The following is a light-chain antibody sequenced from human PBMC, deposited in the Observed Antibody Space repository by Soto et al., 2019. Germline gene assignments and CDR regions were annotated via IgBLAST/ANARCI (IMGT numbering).Light chain of an antibody. CDR3: VLFMGSGISV. CDR1: SGSVSTNHY. J-gene: IGLJ3*02. CDR2: NTD. Sequence: QAVVTQEPSFSVSPGGTVTLTCGLTSGSVSTNHYPTWCQQTPGQAPRTLIYNTDIRSSGVPDRFSGSILGNKAALTITGAQAGDESDYYCVLFMGSGISVFGGGTKVTVL. V-gene: IGLV8-61*01.